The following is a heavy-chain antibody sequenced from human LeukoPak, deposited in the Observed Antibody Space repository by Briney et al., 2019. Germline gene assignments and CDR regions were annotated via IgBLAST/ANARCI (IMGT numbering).Heavy chain of an antibody. D-gene: IGHD6-6*01. CDR1: GFTFSSYG. V-gene: IGHV3-33*01. CDR2: IWYDESNK. Sequence: GGPLRLSCAPSGFTFSSYGMHWVHQAPGKGLEWVAVIWYDESNKQYADSVKGRFTICRDNSKNTLYLQMNSLRAEDTAVYYCARSIVEYSSSSADYWGQGTLVTVCS. J-gene: IGHJ4*02. CDR3: ARSIVEYSSSSADY.